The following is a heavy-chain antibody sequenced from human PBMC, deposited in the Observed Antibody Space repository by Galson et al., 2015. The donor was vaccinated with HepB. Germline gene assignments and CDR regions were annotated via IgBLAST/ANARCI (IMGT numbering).Heavy chain of an antibody. CDR1: GYTLTDLS. CDR2: FDPEDGET. V-gene: IGHV1-24*01. CDR3: ATVPPVAGTFDY. Sequence: SVKVSCKVSGYTLTDLSMHWVRQAPGKGLEWMGGFDPEDGETIYAQKSQGRVTMTEDTSTDTAYMELSSRRSEDTAVYYCATVPPVAGTFDYWGQGTLVTVSS. J-gene: IGHJ4*02. D-gene: IGHD6-19*01.